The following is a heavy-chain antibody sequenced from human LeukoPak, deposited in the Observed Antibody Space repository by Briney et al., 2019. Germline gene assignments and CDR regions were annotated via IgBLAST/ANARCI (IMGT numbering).Heavy chain of an antibody. CDR1: GYSFTSYW. CDR3: ARRYCSSTSCHPGADY. D-gene: IGHD2-2*01. V-gene: IGHV5-51*01. Sequence: GESLKISCKGSGYSFTSYWSGWVRQMPGKGLEWMGIIYPGDSDTRYSPSFQGQVTISADKSISTAYLQWSSLKASDTAMYYCARRYCSSTSCHPGADYWGQGTLVTVSS. J-gene: IGHJ4*02. CDR2: IYPGDSDT.